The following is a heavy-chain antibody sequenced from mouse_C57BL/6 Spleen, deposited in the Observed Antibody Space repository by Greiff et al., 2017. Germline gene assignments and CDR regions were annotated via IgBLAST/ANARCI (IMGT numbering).Heavy chain of an antibody. V-gene: IGHV1-53*01. CDR2: INPSNGGT. Sequence: QVQLQQPGTELVKPGASVKLSCKASGYTFTSYWMHWVKQRPGLGLEWIGNINPSNGGTNYNEKFKSKATLTVDKSSSTAYMQLSSLTSADSAVYYCARLAYDSYYFDYWGQGTTLTVSS. CDR3: ARLAYDSYYFDY. D-gene: IGHD2-4*01. CDR1: GYTFTSYW. J-gene: IGHJ2*01.